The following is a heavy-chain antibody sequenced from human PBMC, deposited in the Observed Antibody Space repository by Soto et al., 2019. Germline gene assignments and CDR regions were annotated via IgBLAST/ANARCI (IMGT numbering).Heavy chain of an antibody. CDR2: ISSSSSYI. V-gene: IGHV3-21*01. CDR3: ARGSVVYGSGSYRPLDY. Sequence: PGGSLRLSCAASGFTFSSNSMNWVRQAPGKGLEWVSSISSSSSYIYYADSVKGRFTISRDNAKNSLYLQMNSLRAEDTAVYYCARGSVVYGSGSYRPLDYWGQGTLVTVSS. J-gene: IGHJ4*02. D-gene: IGHD3-10*01. CDR1: GFTFSSNS.